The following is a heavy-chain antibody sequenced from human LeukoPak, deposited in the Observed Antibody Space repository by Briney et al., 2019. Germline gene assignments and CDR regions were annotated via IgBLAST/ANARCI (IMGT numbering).Heavy chain of an antibody. J-gene: IGHJ4*02. D-gene: IGHD6-13*01. V-gene: IGHV3-23*01. CDR1: GFILSSYA. CDR3: AKLLVAAGTGD. CDR2: IGNSDRQT. Sequence: GGSLRLSCAASGFILSSYAMNWVRQAPGKGLEWLSDIGNSDRQTYYADSVKGRFTISRDNSKKTLYLQMNSLRVEGTAVYYCAKLLVAAGTGDWGQGTLVTVSS.